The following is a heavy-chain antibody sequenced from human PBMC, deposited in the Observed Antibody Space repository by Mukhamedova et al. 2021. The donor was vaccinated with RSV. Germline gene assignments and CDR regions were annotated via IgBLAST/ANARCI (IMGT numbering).Heavy chain of an antibody. Sequence: MGIINPSGGSTSYAQKFQGRVTMTRDTSTSTVYMELSSPRSEDTAVYYCARERAGADYWGQGTLVTVSS. CDR3: ARERAGADY. J-gene: IGHJ4*02. V-gene: IGHV1-46*01. D-gene: IGHD4/OR15-4a*01. CDR2: INPSGGST.